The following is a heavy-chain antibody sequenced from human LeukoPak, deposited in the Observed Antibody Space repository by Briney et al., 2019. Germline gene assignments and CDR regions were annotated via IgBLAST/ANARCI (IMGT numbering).Heavy chain of an antibody. CDR1: GFTFSSYS. Sequence: GGSLRLSCAASGFTFSSYSMNWVRQAPGKGLEWVSYISSSSSTIYYADSVKGRFTISRDKSKNTLYLQMNSLRAEDTAVYYCAKDLGASDYYDSSGYLFDYWGQGTLVTVSS. CDR3: AKDLGASDYYDSSGYLFDY. CDR2: ISSSSSTI. J-gene: IGHJ4*02. V-gene: IGHV3-48*01. D-gene: IGHD3-22*01.